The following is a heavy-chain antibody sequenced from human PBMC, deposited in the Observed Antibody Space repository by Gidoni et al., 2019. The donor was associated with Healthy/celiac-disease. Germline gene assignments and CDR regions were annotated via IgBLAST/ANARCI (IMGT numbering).Heavy chain of an antibody. J-gene: IGHJ5*02. CDR2: INPNSGGT. CDR1: GYSFTRYY. Sequence: QLQLVQSGAEVQKPGASVKVSCTASGYSFTRYYMHWVRQAPGQGHEWMGWINPNSGGTNYAQKFQGWVTMTRDTSISTAYMELSRLRSDDTAVYYCARGGGGYYDSSGHDWFDPWGQGTLVTVSS. CDR3: ARGGGGYYDSSGHDWFDP. D-gene: IGHD3-22*01. V-gene: IGHV1-2*04.